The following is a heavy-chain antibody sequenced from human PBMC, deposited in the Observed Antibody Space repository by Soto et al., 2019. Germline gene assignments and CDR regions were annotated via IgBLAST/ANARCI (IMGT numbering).Heavy chain of an antibody. Sequence: QLQLQESGSGLVKPSQTLSLTCAVSGGSISRGGYSWSWIRQPPGKGLEWIGYIYHSGSTYYNPYLKSRGSRSVDRSKNQDSRKLSSVTAADTAVKDGARVAMVRGVGGPDFDYWGQGTLVTVSS. J-gene: IGHJ4*02. D-gene: IGHD3-10*01. CDR2: IYHSGST. CDR1: GGSISRGGYS. CDR3: ARVAMVRGVGGPDFDY. V-gene: IGHV4-30-2*01.